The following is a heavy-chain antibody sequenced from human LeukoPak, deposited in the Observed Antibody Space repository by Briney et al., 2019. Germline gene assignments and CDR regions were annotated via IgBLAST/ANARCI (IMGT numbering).Heavy chain of an antibody. D-gene: IGHD2-2*02. CDR2: ISGSGGST. V-gene: IGHV3-23*01. CDR3: AKDPSGGIVVVPAAIN. CDR1: GFIVSINS. J-gene: IGHJ4*02. Sequence: GGSLRLSCTVSGFIVSINSMSWVRQAPGKGLEWVSAISGSGGSTYYADSVKGRFTISRDNSKNTLYLQMNSLRAEDTAVYYCAKDPSGGIVVVPAAINWGQGTLVTVSS.